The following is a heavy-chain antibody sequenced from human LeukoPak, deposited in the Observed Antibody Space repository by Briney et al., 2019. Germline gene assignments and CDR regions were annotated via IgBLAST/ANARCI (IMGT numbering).Heavy chain of an antibody. Sequence: PGGSLRLSCVGSGFTFRSHAMSWVRQAPEKGLEFVSGTYENGGTTYYADSVKGRFSISRDNSKNTLYLQMDSLRGEDTAVYYCAKDFRIGYPAHFDYWGQGALVTVSS. J-gene: IGHJ4*02. CDR3: AKDFRIGYPAHFDY. V-gene: IGHV3-23*01. D-gene: IGHD5-12*01. CDR1: GFTFRSHA. CDR2: TYENGGTT.